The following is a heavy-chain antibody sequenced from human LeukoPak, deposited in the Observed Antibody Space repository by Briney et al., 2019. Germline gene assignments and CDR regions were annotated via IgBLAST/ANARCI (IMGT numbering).Heavy chain of an antibody. D-gene: IGHD6-19*01. CDR3: AKAMGGFIAVSGAT. CDR1: GFTFSSYS. V-gene: IGHV3-23*01. Sequence: GGSLRLSCAASGFTFSSYSMSWVRQAPGKGLEWVSAISGSGGSTYYADSVKGRFTISRDNSKNTLYLQVNSLRAEDTAVYYCAKAMGGFIAVSGATWGQGTLVTVSS. J-gene: IGHJ5*02. CDR2: ISGSGGST.